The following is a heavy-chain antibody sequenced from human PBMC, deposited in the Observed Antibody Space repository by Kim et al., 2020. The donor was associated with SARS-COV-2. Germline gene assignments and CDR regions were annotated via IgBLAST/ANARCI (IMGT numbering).Heavy chain of an antibody. CDR2: IWYDGSNK. J-gene: IGHJ6*02. CDR3: ARDSRGYYDSSGYYYYYGMDV. Sequence: GGSLRLSCAASGFTFSSYGMHWVRQAPGKGLEWVAVIWYDGSNKYYADSVKGRFTISRDNSKNTLYLQMNSLRAEDTAVYYCARDSRGYYDSSGYYYYYGMDVWGQGTTVTVSS. D-gene: IGHD3-22*01. V-gene: IGHV3-33*01. CDR1: GFTFSSYG.